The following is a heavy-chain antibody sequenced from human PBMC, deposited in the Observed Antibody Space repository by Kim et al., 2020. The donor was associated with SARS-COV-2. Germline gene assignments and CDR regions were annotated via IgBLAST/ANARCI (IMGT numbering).Heavy chain of an antibody. J-gene: IGHJ4*02. D-gene: IGHD3-10*01. V-gene: IGHV1-3*01. CDR3: ARDLGVDYYFDY. Sequence: ASVKVSCKASGYTFTSYAMHWVRQAPGQRLEWMGWINAGNGNTKYSQKFQGRVTITRDTSASTAYMELSSLRSEDTAVYYCARDLGVDYYFDYWGQGTLVTVSS. CDR2: INAGNGNT. CDR1: GYTFTSYA.